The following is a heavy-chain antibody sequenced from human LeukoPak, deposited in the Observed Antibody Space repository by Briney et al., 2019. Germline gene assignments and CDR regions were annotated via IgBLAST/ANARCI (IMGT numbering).Heavy chain of an antibody. D-gene: IGHD1-26*01. CDR3: AKGSLVGATVPHDWFDP. J-gene: IGHJ5*02. CDR1: GFTFSSYG. V-gene: IGHV3-30*18. Sequence: GGSLRLSCAASGFTFSSYGMHWVRQAPGKGLEWVAVISYDGSNKYYADSVKGRFTISRDNSKNTLYLQMNSLRAEDTAVYYCAKGSLVGATVPHDWFDPWGQGTPVTVSS. CDR2: ISYDGSNK.